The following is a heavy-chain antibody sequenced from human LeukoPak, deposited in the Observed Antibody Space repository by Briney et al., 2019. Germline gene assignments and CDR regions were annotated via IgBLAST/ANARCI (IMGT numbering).Heavy chain of an antibody. V-gene: IGHV4-4*07. CDR1: GGSISSYY. D-gene: IGHD3-22*01. J-gene: IGHJ4*02. CDR3: GRRKPTTTYYYDSSDGGLFDY. CDR2: IYTSGST. Sequence: PSETLSLTCTVSGGSISSYYWSWIRQPAGKGLEWIGRIYTSGSTNYNPSLKSRVTMSVDTSKNQFSLKLSSVTAADTAVYYCGRRKPTTTYYYDSSDGGLFDYWGQGTLVTVSS.